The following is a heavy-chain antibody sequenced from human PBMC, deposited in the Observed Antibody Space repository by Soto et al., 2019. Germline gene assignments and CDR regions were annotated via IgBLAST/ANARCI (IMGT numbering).Heavy chain of an antibody. V-gene: IGHV6-1*01. CDR3: ARVNWNLGYYGMDV. CDR1: GDSVSSNTAS. J-gene: IGHJ6*02. Sequence: SQTLSLTCAISGDSVSSNTASWNWIRQSPSRGLEWLGRTYFRSKWYNDYAVSVKSRITINPDTSKNQFSLQLNSVTPEDTAVYYCARVNWNLGYYGMDVWGQGTTVTVSS. CDR2: TYFRSKWYN. D-gene: IGHD1-7*01.